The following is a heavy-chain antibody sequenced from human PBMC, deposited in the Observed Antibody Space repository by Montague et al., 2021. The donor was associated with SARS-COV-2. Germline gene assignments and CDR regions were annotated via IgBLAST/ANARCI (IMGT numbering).Heavy chain of an antibody. CDR2: VNPDGSQK. J-gene: IGHJ4*02. Sequence: SLRLSCAASGFASGFTFSTSWLNWVRQTPGKGLEWVANVNPDGSQKTSXDSLKGRFTISRDNAKKSLYLQMNSLRAEDTAIYYCAAWNGDYNSWGQGTLVTVSS. V-gene: IGHV3-7*01. CDR3: AAWNGDYNS. D-gene: IGHD4-17*01. CDR1: GFTFSTSW.